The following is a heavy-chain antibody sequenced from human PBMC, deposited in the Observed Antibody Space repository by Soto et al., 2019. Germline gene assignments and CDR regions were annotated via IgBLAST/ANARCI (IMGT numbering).Heavy chain of an antibody. J-gene: IGHJ4*02. CDR1: GFTFSSYA. Sequence: EVQLLESGGGVVQPGGSLRLSCAASGFTFSSYAMSWVRQAPGKGLEWVSAISGSGGSTYYNPSLKSRVTISVDTSKNQFSLKLSSVTAADTAVYYCARDDYDSSGYYYRYWGQGTLVTVSS. CDR2: ISGSGGST. V-gene: IGHV3-23*02. D-gene: IGHD3-22*01. CDR3: ARDDYDSSGYYYRY.